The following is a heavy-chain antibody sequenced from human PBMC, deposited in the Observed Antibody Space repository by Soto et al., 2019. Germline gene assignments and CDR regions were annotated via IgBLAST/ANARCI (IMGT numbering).Heavy chain of an antibody. CDR2: IIPIFGTT. V-gene: IGHV1-69*15. J-gene: IGHJ5*02. CDR1: VGTFSNYA. CDR3: AKDGGREGCFGIWFDP. Sequence: QVQLVQSGAEVKKPGSSVKVSCKASVGTFSNYAITWVRQAPGQGLEWLGRIIPIFGTTDYAQNLQGSVTITADESTTTAFMELSSLRSDDTAVYYCAKDGGREGCFGIWFDPGVEGTLVTFSS. D-gene: IGHD2-15*01.